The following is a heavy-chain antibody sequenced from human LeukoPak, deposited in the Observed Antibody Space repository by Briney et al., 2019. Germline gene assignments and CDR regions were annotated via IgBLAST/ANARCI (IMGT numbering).Heavy chain of an antibody. D-gene: IGHD3-9*01. Sequence: PSETLSLTCTVSGGSISSSSYYWGWIRQPPGKGLEWIGSIYYSGSTYYNPSLKSRVTISVDKSKNQFSLKLSSVTAADPAVYYCARQYQLRYFDWLLYWYFDLWGRGTLVTVSS. V-gene: IGHV4-39*01. J-gene: IGHJ2*01. CDR1: GGSISSSSYY. CDR2: IYYSGST. CDR3: ARQYQLRYFDWLLYWYFDL.